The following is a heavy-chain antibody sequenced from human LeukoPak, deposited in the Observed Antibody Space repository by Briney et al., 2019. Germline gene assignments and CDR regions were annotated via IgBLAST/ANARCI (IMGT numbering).Heavy chain of an antibody. CDR2: INQGGSDK. CDR1: GFTFSGHW. CDR3: TRDRSRAEDD. Sequence: GGSLRLSCAASGFTFSGHWMSWVRLAPGKGLWRVSNINQGGSDKYYVDSVKGRFTISRDNANNLLYLQMNSLRGEDTAVYYCTRDRSRAEDDWGQGTLVTVSS. D-gene: IGHD1-14*01. J-gene: IGHJ4*02. V-gene: IGHV3-7*01.